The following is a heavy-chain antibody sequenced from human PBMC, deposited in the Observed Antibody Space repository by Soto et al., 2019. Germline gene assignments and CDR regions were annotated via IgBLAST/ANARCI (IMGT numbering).Heavy chain of an antibody. CDR3: ARLRGDRGYDLIDY. CDR2: ISPSSDDI. Sequence: EVQLVESGGGLVKPGGSLRLSCAASGFVLNSYSMNWVRQAPGKGLEWVSSISPSSDDIHYADSVKGRLTISRDNAKNSLFLQMTSLRGEDTAVYYCARLRGDRGYDLIDYWGQGTLVTVSS. CDR1: GFVLNSYS. D-gene: IGHD5-12*01. J-gene: IGHJ4*02. V-gene: IGHV3-21*01.